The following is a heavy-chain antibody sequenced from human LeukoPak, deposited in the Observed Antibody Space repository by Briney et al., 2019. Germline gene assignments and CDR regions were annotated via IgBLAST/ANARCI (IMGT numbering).Heavy chain of an antibody. CDR3: ARDLDWGCFDY. D-gene: IGHD3/OR15-3a*01. Sequence: GRSLRLSCAASGFTFSNYAMYWVRRAPGKGLQWVAVISYDGSNKYYADSVKGRFTISRDNSKNTLYLQMNSLRAEDTAVYYCARDLDWGCFDYWGQGTLVTVSS. J-gene: IGHJ4*02. V-gene: IGHV3-30-3*01. CDR1: GFTFSNYA. CDR2: ISYDGSNK.